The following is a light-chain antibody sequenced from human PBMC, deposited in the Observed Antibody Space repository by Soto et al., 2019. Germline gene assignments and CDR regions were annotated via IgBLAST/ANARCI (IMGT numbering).Light chain of an antibody. J-gene: IGLJ1*01. V-gene: IGLV2-23*01. CDR1: SSDVGNYNL. Sequence: QSVLTQPASVSGSPGQSITISCTGTSSDVGNYNLVSWYQQHPGKAPKLMIYEGNKRPSGVSNRFSGSKSGKTASLTISGLQAEDEADYYCCSYAGTSNLGRVFGSGTKVTVL. CDR2: EGN. CDR3: CSYAGTSNLGRV.